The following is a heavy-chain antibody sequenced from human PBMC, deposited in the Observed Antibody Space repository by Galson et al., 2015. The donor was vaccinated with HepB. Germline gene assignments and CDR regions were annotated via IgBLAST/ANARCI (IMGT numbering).Heavy chain of an antibody. CDR2: IDPSDSYT. J-gene: IGHJ4*02. D-gene: IGHD3-22*01. CDR3: ARTYDSSGYYLGY. Sequence: QSGAEVKKPGESLTISCTGSGYSFPSYWISWVRQMPGKGLEWMGRIDPSDSYTNYSPSFQGHVTISADKSISTAYLQWSSLKASDTAMYYCARTYDSSGYYLGYWGQGTLVTVSS. CDR1: GYSFPSYW. V-gene: IGHV5-10-1*01.